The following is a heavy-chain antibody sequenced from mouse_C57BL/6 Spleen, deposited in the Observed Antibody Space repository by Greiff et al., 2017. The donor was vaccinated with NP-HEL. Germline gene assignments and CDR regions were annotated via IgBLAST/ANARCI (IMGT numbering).Heavy chain of an antibody. Sequence: VQRVESGPELVKPGASVKISCKASGYAFSSSWMNWVKQRPGKGLEWIGRIYPGDGDTNYNGKFKGKATLTADKSSSTAYMQLSSLTSEDSAVYFCARDYGSYAMDYWGQGTSVTVSS. CDR2: IYPGDGDT. V-gene: IGHV1-82*01. D-gene: IGHD1-1*01. CDR3: ARDYGSYAMDY. J-gene: IGHJ4*01. CDR1: GYAFSSSW.